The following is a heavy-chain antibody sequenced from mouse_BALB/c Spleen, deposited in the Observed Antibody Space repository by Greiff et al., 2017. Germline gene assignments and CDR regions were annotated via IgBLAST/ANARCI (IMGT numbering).Heavy chain of an antibody. Sequence: VQLQQPGAELVKPGASVKLSCKASGYTLTSYWMNWVKRRPGQGFEWIGEINPSNGGTNYNEKFKRKATLTVDKSSSTAYMQLSSLTSEDSAVYYCTICSEVAPMDYWGQGTSVTVSS. V-gene: IGHV1S16*01. D-gene: IGHD1-1*02. CDR1: GYTLTSYW. J-gene: IGHJ4*01. CDR2: INPSNGGT. CDR3: TICSEVAPMDY.